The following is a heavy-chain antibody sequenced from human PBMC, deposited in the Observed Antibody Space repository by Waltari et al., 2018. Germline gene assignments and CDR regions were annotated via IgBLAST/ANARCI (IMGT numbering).Heavy chain of an antibody. V-gene: IGHV3-21*01. Sequence: EVQLVESGGGLVKPGGSLRLSCAASGFTFGRYDMNWVRQAPGKGLEWVSSISKSSNYIYYADSVKGRFTISRDNAKSSLYLQMNSLRAEDTAVYYCARWDVWGYFFDYWGQGTLVTVSS. CDR3: ARWDVWGYFFDY. CDR2: ISKSSNYI. D-gene: IGHD7-27*01. J-gene: IGHJ4*02. CDR1: GFTFGRYD.